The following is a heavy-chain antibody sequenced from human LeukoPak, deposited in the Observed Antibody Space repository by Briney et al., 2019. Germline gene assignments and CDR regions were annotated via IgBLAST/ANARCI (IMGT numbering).Heavy chain of an antibody. Sequence: PSETLSLTCTVSGGSISSSSYYWGWIRQPPGKGLEWIGSIYYSGSTYYNPSLKSRVTISVDTSKNQFSLKLSSVTAADTAVYYCARRMGGLTMVRGALYWFDPWGQGTLVTVSS. CDR3: ARRMGGLTMVRGALYWFDP. J-gene: IGHJ5*02. CDR1: GGSISSSSYY. D-gene: IGHD3-10*01. V-gene: IGHV4-39*07. CDR2: IYYSGST.